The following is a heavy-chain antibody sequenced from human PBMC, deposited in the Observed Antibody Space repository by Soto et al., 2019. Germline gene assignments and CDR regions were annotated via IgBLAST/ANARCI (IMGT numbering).Heavy chain of an antibody. CDR3: ARDRAYYYDSSGYSHDAFDI. CDR1: GDSVSSNSAA. Sequence: SQTLSLTCAISGDSVSSNSAAWNWIRQSPSRGLEWLGRTYYRSKWYNDYAVSVKSRITINPDTSKNQFSLQLDSVTPEDTAVYYCARDRAYYYDSSGYSHDAFDIWGQGTRSPSPQ. J-gene: IGHJ3*02. V-gene: IGHV6-1*01. CDR2: TYYRSKWYN. D-gene: IGHD3-22*01.